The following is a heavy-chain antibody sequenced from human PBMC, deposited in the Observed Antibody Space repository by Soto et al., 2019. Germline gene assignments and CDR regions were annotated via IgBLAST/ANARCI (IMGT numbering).Heavy chain of an antibody. Sequence: QVQLQQWGPGLLKPSETLSLTCAVSGESFSDYFWSWIRQPPGKGLEWIGEIDQTGRTNFNPTLKSRVIMSLDTSKNQFSLNLSSVTASDTAMYYCARGVGSGRDYGLDVWGQGTTVTVS. CDR1: GESFSDYF. D-gene: IGHD3-10*01. CDR2: IDQTGRT. V-gene: IGHV4-34*01. J-gene: IGHJ6*02. CDR3: ARGVGSGRDYGLDV.